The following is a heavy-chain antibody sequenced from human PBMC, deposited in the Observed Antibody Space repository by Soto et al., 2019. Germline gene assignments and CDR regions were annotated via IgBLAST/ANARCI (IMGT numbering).Heavy chain of an antibody. V-gene: IGHV3-9*01. CDR2: VSWNTGTI. CDR3: AIAPGYGSGKGYFDL. J-gene: IGHJ2*01. D-gene: IGHD1-1*01. CDR1: GFTFADYA. Sequence: EVQLVESGGGLIQPGGSLRLSCAASGFTFADYAMHWVRQAPGKGLEWVSGVSWNTGTIGYADSVKGRFTISRDNAKNSLYLQMDSLRAEDTAFYYCAIAPGYGSGKGYFDLWGRGTLVTVSS.